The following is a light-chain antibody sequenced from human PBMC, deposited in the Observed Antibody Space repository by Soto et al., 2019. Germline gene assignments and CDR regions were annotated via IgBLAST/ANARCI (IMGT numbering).Light chain of an antibody. CDR1: LTVTDNY. V-gene: IGKV3-20*01. CDR2: DAS. J-gene: IGKJ1*01. Sequence: EIVLTHSPGTLSLSPGERATLSCRASLTVTDNYLAWYQQEAGQPPRLVIYDASNRATGIPDRFSASGSGTDFTLTISRLEPEDFAVYYCHQYSAAPLTFGQGTKVDIK. CDR3: HQYSAAPLT.